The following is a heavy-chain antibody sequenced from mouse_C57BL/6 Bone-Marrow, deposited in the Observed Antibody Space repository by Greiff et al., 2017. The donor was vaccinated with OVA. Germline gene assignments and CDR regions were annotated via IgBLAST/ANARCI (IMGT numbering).Heavy chain of an antibody. CDR2: INPSTGGT. J-gene: IGHJ4*01. D-gene: IGHD3-3*01. V-gene: IGHV1-42*01. CDR1: GYSFTGYY. Sequence: EVMLVESGPELVKPGASVKISCKASGYSFTGYYMNWVKQSPEKSLEWIGEINPSTGGTTYNQKFKAKATLTVDKSSSTAYMQLKSLTSEDSAVYYCANLGGMDYWGQGTSVTVSS. CDR3: ANLGGMDY.